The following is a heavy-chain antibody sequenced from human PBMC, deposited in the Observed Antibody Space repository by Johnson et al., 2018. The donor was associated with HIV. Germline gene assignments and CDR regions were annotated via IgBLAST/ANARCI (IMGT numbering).Heavy chain of an antibody. CDR3: AATYYYDSSGSRYPFDI. CDR2: TRNKANSYTT. J-gene: IGHJ3*02. V-gene: IGHV3-72*01. CDR1: GFTFSDHY. Sequence: VQLVESGGGLVQPGGSLRLSCAASGFTFSDHYMDWVRQAPGKGLEWVGRTRNKANSYTTEYAASVKGRFTISRDDSKNSLYLQMNSLRAEDTAVYYCAATYYYDSSGSRYPFDIGAKGQWSPSLQ. D-gene: IGHD3-22*01.